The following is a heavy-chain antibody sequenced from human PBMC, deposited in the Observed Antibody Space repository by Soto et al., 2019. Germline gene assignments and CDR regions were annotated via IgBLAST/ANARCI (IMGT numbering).Heavy chain of an antibody. D-gene: IGHD6-13*01. Sequence: SVKVSCKASGGTFSSYTIGWVRQAPVQGLEWMGRIIPILGIANYAQKFQGRVTITADKSTSTAYMELSSLRSEDTAVYYCARAKRLGYSSRGNWFDPWGQGTLVTVSS. CDR2: IIPILGIA. J-gene: IGHJ5*02. V-gene: IGHV1-69*02. CDR3: ARAKRLGYSSRGNWFDP. CDR1: GGTFSSYT.